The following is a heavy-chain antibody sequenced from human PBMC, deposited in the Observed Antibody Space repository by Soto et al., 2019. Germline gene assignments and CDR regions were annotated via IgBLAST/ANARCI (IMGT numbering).Heavy chain of an antibody. CDR1: GFSFSNYA. V-gene: IGHV3-30-3*01. D-gene: IGHD3-10*01. CDR2: ISYDGSNK. Sequence: QVQLVESGGGVVQPGRSLRLSCAASGFSFSNYAMYWVRQAPGKGLEWVAVISYDGSNKYYADSVKGRFTISRDNPKNTLYLQINRLRVEDTAVYYCASDVPGPWGQGTLVTVSS. CDR3: ASDVPGP. J-gene: IGHJ5*02.